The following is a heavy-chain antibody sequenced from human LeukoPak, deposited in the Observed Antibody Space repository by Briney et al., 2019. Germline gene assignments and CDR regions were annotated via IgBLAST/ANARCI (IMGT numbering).Heavy chain of an antibody. V-gene: IGHV4-34*01. J-gene: IGHJ6*02. CDR1: GGSFSGYY. Sequence: PETLSLTCAVHGGSFSGYYWSWIRQPPGKGLEWIGEINHSGSTNYNPSLKSRVTISVDTSKNQFSLKLSSVTAADTAVYYCAGLSPMDVWGQGTTVTVSS. CDR3: AGLSPMDV. CDR2: INHSGST.